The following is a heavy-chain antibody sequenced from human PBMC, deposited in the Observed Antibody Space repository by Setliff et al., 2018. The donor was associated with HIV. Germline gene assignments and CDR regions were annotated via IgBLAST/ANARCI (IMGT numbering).Heavy chain of an antibody. J-gene: IGHJ4*02. V-gene: IGHV4-4*02. CDR3: VTSSSWSSRLNF. CDR1: GGSISSSNW. CDR2: IYHSGSA. Sequence: SETLSLTCAVSGGSISSSNWWSWVRQPPGKGLEWIGEIYHSGSANYNPSLKSRVIISIDKSKNMFSLKVSSVTAADTAVYYCVTSSSWSSRLNFWGPGMLVTVSS. D-gene: IGHD2-2*01.